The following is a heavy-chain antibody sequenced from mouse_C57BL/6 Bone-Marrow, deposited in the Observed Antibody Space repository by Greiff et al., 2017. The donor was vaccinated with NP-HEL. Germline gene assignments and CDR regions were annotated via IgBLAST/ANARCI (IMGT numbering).Heavy chain of an antibody. CDR2: ISSGGDYI. CDR3: TREGYDGAMDY. CDR1: GFTFSSYA. D-gene: IGHD2-2*01. V-gene: IGHV5-9-1*02. Sequence: EVKVIESGEGLVKPGGSLKLSCAASGFTFSSYAMSWVRQTPEKRLEWVAYISSGGDYIYYADTVKGRFTISRDNARNTLYLQMSSLKSEDTAMYYCTREGYDGAMDYWGQGTSVTVSS. J-gene: IGHJ4*01.